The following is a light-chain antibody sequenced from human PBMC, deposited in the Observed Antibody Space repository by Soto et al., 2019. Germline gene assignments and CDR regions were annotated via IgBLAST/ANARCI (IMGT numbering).Light chain of an antibody. CDR1: QSVNKH. J-gene: IGKJ4*01. V-gene: IGKV3D-15*01. CDR3: QPYNNWPLT. Sequence: EIVLTQSPASLSVSPGERATLSCRASQSVNKHLAWYQHRPGQAPRLLIYGASTRATGIPARFSGSRSGPEFTLTINSLQSEDFAIYYCQPYNNWPLTFGGGTKVDIK. CDR2: GAS.